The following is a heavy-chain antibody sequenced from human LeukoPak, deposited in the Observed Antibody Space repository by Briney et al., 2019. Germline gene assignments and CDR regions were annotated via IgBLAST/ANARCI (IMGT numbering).Heavy chain of an antibody. V-gene: IGHV3-30*18. D-gene: IGHD3-10*01. CDR1: GVTLSPYG. Sequence: PRGSPRLSCAASGVTLSPYGMHWVCQAPRKGLEWVAVISYEGGTQHYADSVKGRFIISRDNPRNTLYLQMNILRTEDTAVYYCAKEGTPQVSTWYDLWGQGTQVFVSS. CDR2: ISYEGGTQ. CDR3: AKEGTPQVSTWYDL. J-gene: IGHJ5*02.